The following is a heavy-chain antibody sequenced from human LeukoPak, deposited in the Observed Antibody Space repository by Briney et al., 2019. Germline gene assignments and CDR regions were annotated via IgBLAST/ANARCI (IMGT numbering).Heavy chain of an antibody. J-gene: IGHJ5*02. CDR1: GGSISSGGYS. CDR2: IYHSGST. D-gene: IGHD1-7*01. CDR3: ARGTKRASWFDP. V-gene: IGHV4-30-2*01. Sequence: SETLSLTCAVSGGSISSGGYSWSWIRQPPGKGLEWIGYIYHSGSTYYSPSLKSRVTISVDRSKNQFSLKLSSVTAAGTAVYYCARGTKRASWFDPWGQGTLVTVSS.